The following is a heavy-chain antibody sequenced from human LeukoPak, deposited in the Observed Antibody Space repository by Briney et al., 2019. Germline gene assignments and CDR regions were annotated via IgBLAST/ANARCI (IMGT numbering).Heavy chain of an antibody. CDR3: ARESGSMRWFDP. J-gene: IGHJ5*02. V-gene: IGHV4-59*01. CDR2: IYYSGST. CDR1: GGSISSYY. D-gene: IGHD6-25*01. Sequence: SETLSLTCTVSGGSISSYYWSWIRQPPGEGLEWIGYIYYSGSTNYNPSLKSRVTISVDTSKNQFSLKLSSVTAADTAVYYCARESGSMRWFDPWGQGTLVTVSS.